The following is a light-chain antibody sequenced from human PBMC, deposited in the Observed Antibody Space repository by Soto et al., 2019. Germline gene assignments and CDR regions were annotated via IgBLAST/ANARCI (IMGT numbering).Light chain of an antibody. V-gene: IGLV2-23*01. CDR1: SSDVGSHNL. J-gene: IGLJ1*01. Sequence: QSALTQPASVSGSPGQSITISCTGTSSDVGSHNLVSWYQQHPDRAPKLMIYEGSKRPSGVSNRFSGSKSGNTASLTISGLQAEDEADYCCCSYAGSSTYIFGSGTKLTVL. CDR3: CSYAGSSTYI. CDR2: EGS.